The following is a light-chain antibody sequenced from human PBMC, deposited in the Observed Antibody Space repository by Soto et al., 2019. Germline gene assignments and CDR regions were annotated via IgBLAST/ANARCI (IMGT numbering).Light chain of an antibody. Sequence: DIQMTQSPSSLSASVGDRVTIACRASQTVSKFVNWYQQKPGKVPTLLIFTTSTLHSGVPSRFSGSGSGTEFTLTINGLQPEDFATYYCQQTYILPRTFAQGTKVDIK. V-gene: IGKV1-39*01. CDR3: QQTYILPRT. CDR1: QTVSKF. J-gene: IGKJ1*01. CDR2: TTS.